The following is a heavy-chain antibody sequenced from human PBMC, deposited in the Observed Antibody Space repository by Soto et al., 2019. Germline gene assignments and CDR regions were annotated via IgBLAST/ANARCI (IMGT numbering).Heavy chain of an antibody. D-gene: IGHD3-3*01. V-gene: IGHV3-23*01. CDR1: GFTFSDYY. CDR3: AKGLRGYDFWSGYYTSYYYAMDV. J-gene: IGHJ6*02. Sequence: PGGSLRLSCEGSGFTFSDYYISWIRQAPGKGLEWVSAISGSGSSTYYADSVKGRFTISRDNSKNTLYLQMNSLRVEDTAVYYCAKGLRGYDFWSGYYTSYYYAMDVWGQGTTVTVSS. CDR2: ISGSGSST.